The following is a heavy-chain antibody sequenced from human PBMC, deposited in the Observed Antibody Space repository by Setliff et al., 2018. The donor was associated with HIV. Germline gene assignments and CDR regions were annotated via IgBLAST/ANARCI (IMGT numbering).Heavy chain of an antibody. D-gene: IGHD6-19*01. CDR1: GGSISNFY. CDR2: IYSTGDT. CDR3: ARRFEQWLAFDY. Sequence: SETLSLTCSVSGGSISNFYWSWIRQPPGKGLEWVGHIYSTGDTNYNPSLKSRVTLSADTSKNQFSLKLGSVTAADTAVYFCARRFEQWLAFDYWGQGTLVTVSS. V-gene: IGHV4-4*09. J-gene: IGHJ4*02.